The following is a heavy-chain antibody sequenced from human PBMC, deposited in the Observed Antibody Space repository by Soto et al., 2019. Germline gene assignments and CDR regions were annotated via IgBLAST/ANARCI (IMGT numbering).Heavy chain of an antibody. CDR1: GGSFSGYY. J-gene: IGHJ6*02. CDR3: ARGEIAVAGDYYYYYGMDV. D-gene: IGHD6-19*01. CDR2: INHSGST. V-gene: IGHV4-34*01. Sequence: QVQLQQWGAGLLKPSETLSLTCAVYGGSFSGYYWSWIRQPPGRGLEWIGEINHSGSTNYNPSLKSRVTISVDTSKNQFSLKLSSVTAADTAVYYCARGEIAVAGDYYYYYGMDVWGQGTTVTVSS.